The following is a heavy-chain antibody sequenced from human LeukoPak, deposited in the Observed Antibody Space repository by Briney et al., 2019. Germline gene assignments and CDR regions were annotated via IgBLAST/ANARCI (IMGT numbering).Heavy chain of an antibody. CDR3: ARVPPGSSSSYY. J-gene: IGHJ4*02. CDR1: GFTFSSYE. D-gene: IGHD6-6*01. CDR2: ISSSGSTI. Sequence: GESLKISCAASGFTFSSYEMNWVRQAPGKGLEWVSYISSSGSTIYYADSVKGRFTVSGDDAKNSLYLQMNSLRAEDTAVYYCARVPPGSSSSYYWGQGTLVTVSS. V-gene: IGHV3-48*03.